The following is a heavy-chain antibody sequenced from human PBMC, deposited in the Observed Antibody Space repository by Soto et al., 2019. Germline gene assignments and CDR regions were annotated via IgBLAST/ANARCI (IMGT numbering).Heavy chain of an antibody. V-gene: IGHV1-18*01. D-gene: IGHD2-8*01. Sequence: ASVKVSCKASGYTFTSYGISWVRQAPGQGLEWMGWISAYNGNTNYAQKLQGRVTMTTDTSTSTAYMELRSLRSDDTAVYYCAREARFRLNEVHCTNGVCRPYLSYGIDVRGQGTTVTVSS. CDR3: AREARFRLNEVHCTNGVCRPYLSYGIDV. CDR2: ISAYNGNT. CDR1: GYTFTSYG. J-gene: IGHJ6*02.